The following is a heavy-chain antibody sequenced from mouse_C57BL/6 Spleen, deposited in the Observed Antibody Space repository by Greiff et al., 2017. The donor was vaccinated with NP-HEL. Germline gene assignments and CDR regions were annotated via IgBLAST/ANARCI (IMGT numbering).Heavy chain of an antibody. CDR3: ARSDGSPPFAY. CDR2: IYPGSGNT. CDR1: GYTFTDYY. V-gene: IGHV1-76*01. Sequence: QVQRVESGAELVRPGASVKLSCKASGYTFTDYYINWVKQRPGQGLEWIARIYPGSGNTYYNEKFKGKATLTAEKSSSTAYMQLSSLTSEDSAVYFCARSDGSPPFAYWGQGTLVTVSA. D-gene: IGHD1-1*01. J-gene: IGHJ3*01.